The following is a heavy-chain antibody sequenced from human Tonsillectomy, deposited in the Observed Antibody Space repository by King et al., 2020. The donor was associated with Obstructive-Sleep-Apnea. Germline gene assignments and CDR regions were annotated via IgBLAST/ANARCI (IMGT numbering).Heavy chain of an antibody. Sequence: VQLQESGPGLVEPSETLSLTCTVSGASVNSFYWSWIRQPAGEGLEWIGRIYTNGSTDYNPSLKSRVTMSVDTSKNQFSLKLTSVTAADTAVYYCARVGETIYYYYGMDVWGQGTTVTVSS. CDR2: IYTNGST. V-gene: IGHV4-4*07. D-gene: IGHD1-7*01. CDR3: ARVGETIYYYYGMDV. J-gene: IGHJ6*02. CDR1: GASVNSFY.